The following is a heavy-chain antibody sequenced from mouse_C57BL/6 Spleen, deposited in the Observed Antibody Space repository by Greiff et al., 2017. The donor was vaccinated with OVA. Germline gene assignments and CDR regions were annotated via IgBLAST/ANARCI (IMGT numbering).Heavy chain of an antibody. CDR2: ISYDGSN. CDR1: GYSITSGYY. Sequence: EVKVEESGPGLVKPSQSLSLTCSVTGYSITSGYYWNWIRQFPGNKLEWMGYISYDGSNNYNPSLKNRISITRDTSKNQFFLKLNSVTTEDTATYYCARGGYYGSSFPWFAYWGQGTLVTVSA. J-gene: IGHJ3*01. CDR3: ARGGYYGSSFPWFAY. D-gene: IGHD1-1*01. V-gene: IGHV3-6*01.